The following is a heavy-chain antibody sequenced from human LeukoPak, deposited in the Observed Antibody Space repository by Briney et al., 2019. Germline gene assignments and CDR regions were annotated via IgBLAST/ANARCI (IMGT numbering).Heavy chain of an antibody. CDR2: INSDGSST. J-gene: IGHJ6*02. CDR1: GFTFSSYW. CDR3: AREGNSSSWYYYYYGMDV. D-gene: IGHD6-13*01. V-gene: IGHV3-74*01. Sequence: PGGSLRLSRAASGFTFSSYWMHWVRQAPGKGLVWVSRINSDGSSTSYADSVKGRFTISRDNAKNTLYLQMNSLRAEDTAVYYCAREGNSSSWYYYYYGMDVWGQGTTVTVSS.